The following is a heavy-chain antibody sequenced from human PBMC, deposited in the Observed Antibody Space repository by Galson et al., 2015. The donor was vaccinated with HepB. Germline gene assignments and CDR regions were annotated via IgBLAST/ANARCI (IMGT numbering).Heavy chain of an antibody. J-gene: IGHJ3*02. CDR3: ARDSGRWELQGGKEAFDI. CDR2: ISAYNGNT. Sequence: SVKVSCKASGYTFTSYGISWVRQAPGQGLEWMGWISAYNGNTNYAQKLQGRVTMTTDTSTSTAYMELRSLRSDDTAVYYCARDSGRWELQGGKEAFDIWGQGTMVTVSS. V-gene: IGHV1-18*04. D-gene: IGHD1-26*01. CDR1: GYTFTSYG.